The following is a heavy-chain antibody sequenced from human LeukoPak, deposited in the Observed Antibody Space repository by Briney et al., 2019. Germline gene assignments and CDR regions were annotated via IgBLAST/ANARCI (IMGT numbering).Heavy chain of an antibody. CDR2: IIPIFGIA. V-gene: IGHV1-69*04. J-gene: IGHJ6*02. Sequence: GSSVKVSCKASGGTFSSYAISWVRQAPGQGLEWMGRIIPIFGIANYAQKFQGRVTITADKSTSTAYMELSSLRSEDTAVYYCASDSWKYSYDYYYGMDVWGQGTTVTVSS. CDR3: ASDSWKYSYDYYYGMDV. CDR1: GGTFSSYA. D-gene: IGHD5-18*01.